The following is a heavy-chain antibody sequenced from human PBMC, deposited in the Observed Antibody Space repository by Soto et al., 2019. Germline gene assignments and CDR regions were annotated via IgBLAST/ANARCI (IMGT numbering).Heavy chain of an antibody. D-gene: IGHD3-22*01. J-gene: IGHJ4*02. Sequence: GGSLRLSCAASGFTVSSNYMSWVRQAPGKGLEWVSVIYSGGSTYYADSVKGRFTISRDNSKNTLYLQMNSLRAEDTAVYYCARASILYDSSGYYPSWGQGTLVTVSS. CDR2: IYSGGST. V-gene: IGHV3-66*01. CDR3: ARASILYDSSGYYPS. CDR1: GFTVSSNY.